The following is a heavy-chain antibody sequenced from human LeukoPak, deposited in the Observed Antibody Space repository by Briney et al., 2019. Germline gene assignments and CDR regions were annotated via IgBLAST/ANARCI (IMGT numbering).Heavy chain of an antibody. J-gene: IGHJ4*02. CDR2: TYYRSKWSF. D-gene: IGHD2-2*01. Sequence: SHTLSLTCDISGDSLFTNGVAWNWIRQSPSRGLEWLGRTYYRSKWSFEYAVSVQSRLSINADTSKNQFSLHLTSVTPEDTAVYYCARGKYTSFDNWGQGTLVTVSS. CDR3: ARGKYTSFDN. CDR1: GDSLFTNGVA. V-gene: IGHV6-1*01.